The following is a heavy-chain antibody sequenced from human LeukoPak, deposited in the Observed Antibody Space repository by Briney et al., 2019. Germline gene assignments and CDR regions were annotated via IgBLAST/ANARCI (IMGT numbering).Heavy chain of an antibody. CDR3: ACQPGIAARWSYYYGMDV. Sequence: PSETLSLTCTVSGGSISSSSYYWGWIRQPPGKGREWIGSIYYSGSTYYNPSLKSRVTISVDTSKNQFSLKLSSVTAADTAVYYCACQPGIAARWSYYYGMDVWGEGTTVTVSS. J-gene: IGHJ6*04. V-gene: IGHV4-39*01. D-gene: IGHD6-6*01. CDR1: GGSISSSSYY. CDR2: IYYSGST.